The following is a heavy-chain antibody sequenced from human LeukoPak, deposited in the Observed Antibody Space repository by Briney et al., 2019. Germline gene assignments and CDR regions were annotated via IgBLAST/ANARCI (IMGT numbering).Heavy chain of an antibody. CDR1: GYTLTDTGTT. V-gene: IGHV1-24*01. CDR3: AADLGQLLTF. CDR2: SDPEDHTI. D-gene: IGHD2-2*01. J-gene: IGHJ4*02. Sequence: ASVKVSCKVSGYTLTDTGTTMHWVRQAPGKGLEWMGGSDPEDHTIIYAQKFQGRVTMTEDTTTETAYMELSSLRSEDTAVYYCAADLGQLLTFWGQGTLVTVSS.